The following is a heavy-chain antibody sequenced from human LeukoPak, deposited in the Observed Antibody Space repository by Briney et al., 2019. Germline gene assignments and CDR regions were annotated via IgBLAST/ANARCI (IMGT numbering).Heavy chain of an antibody. Sequence: ASVKVSCKASGYTFTSYAMHWARQAPGQRLEWMGWINAGNGNTKYSQKFQGRVTITRDTSASTAYMELSSLRSEDTAVYYCARDRMYYDFWSGYSSDGMDVWGQGTTVTVSS. V-gene: IGHV1-3*01. CDR1: GYTFTSYA. J-gene: IGHJ6*02. D-gene: IGHD3-3*01. CDR3: ARDRMYYDFWSGYSSDGMDV. CDR2: INAGNGNT.